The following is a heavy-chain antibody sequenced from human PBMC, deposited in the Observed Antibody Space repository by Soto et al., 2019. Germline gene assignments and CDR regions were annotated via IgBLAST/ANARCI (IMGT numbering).Heavy chain of an antibody. Sequence: SQTLSLTCAISGDSVSSNSAAWYWIRQSPSRGLEWLGRTYYRSKWYNDYAVSVKSRITINPDTSKNQFSLQLNSVTPEGTAVYYCARGSNYYYYMDVWGKGTTVTVSS. V-gene: IGHV6-1*01. CDR3: ARGSNYYYYMDV. CDR2: TYYRSKWYN. CDR1: GDSVSSNSAA. J-gene: IGHJ6*03.